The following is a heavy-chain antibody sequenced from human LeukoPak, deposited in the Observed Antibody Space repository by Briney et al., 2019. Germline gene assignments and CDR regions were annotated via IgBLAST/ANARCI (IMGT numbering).Heavy chain of an antibody. CDR1: GFTFSSCW. Sequence: GGSLRLSCAASGFTFSSCWMHWVRQAPGKGLVWVSRINSDRSSTSYADSVKGRFTVSRGNAKNTLYLQMNSLRAEDTAVYYCGRPYYCDSSANYNWFDPWGQGTLVTVSS. V-gene: IGHV3-74*01. CDR2: INSDRSST. D-gene: IGHD3-22*01. CDR3: GRPYYCDSSANYNWFDP. J-gene: IGHJ5*02.